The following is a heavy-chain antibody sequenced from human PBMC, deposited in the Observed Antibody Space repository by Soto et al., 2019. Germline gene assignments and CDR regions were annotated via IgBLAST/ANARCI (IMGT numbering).Heavy chain of an antibody. D-gene: IGHD3-22*01. CDR3: ARDYYDSSGYYPIDY. CDR2: ISSSSSYI. CDR1: GFTFSSYS. Sequence: GGSLSLSCAASGFTFSSYSMNWVRQAPGKGLEWVSSISSSSSYIYYADSVKGRFTISRDNAKNSLYLQMNSLRAEDTAVYYCARDYYDSSGYYPIDYWGQGTLVTVSS. V-gene: IGHV3-21*01. J-gene: IGHJ4*02.